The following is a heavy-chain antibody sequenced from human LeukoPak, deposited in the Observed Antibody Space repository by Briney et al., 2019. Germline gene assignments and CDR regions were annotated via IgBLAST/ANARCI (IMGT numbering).Heavy chain of an antibody. CDR1: GYTFTSYD. CDR3: ARESYYYDSSGYPRWFDP. CDR2: MNPNSGNT. Sequence: ASVKVSCTASGYTFTSYDINWVRQATGQGLEWMGWMNPNSGNTGYAQKFQGRVTITRNTSISTAYMELSSLRSEDTAVYYCARESYYYDSSGYPRWFDPWGQGTLVTVSS. J-gene: IGHJ5*02. V-gene: IGHV1-8*03. D-gene: IGHD3-22*01.